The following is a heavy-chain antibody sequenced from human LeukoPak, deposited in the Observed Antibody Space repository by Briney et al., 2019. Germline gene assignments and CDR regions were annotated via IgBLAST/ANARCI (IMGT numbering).Heavy chain of an antibody. Sequence: VGSLRLSCAASGSTFNTYAMHWVRQAPGRGLEFVSSISSSGGNTYYANSVKGRFTISRDDSKNTLYLQMGSLRPEDMAVYYCARASGRGLYYFDYWGQGTLVTVSS. J-gene: IGHJ4*02. V-gene: IGHV3-64*01. CDR3: ARASGRGLYYFDY. CDR1: GSTFNTYA. CDR2: ISSSGGNT. D-gene: IGHD2-15*01.